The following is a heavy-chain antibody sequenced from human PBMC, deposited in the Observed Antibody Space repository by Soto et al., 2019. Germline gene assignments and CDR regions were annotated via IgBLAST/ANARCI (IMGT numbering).Heavy chain of an antibody. D-gene: IGHD3-16*01. V-gene: IGHV1-8*01. J-gene: IGHJ6*02. CDR2: MNAKSGDT. CDR3: ARGNPFNYAGFDV. Sequence: ASVKVSCKASGYTFSDFDINWLRQASGQGPEWMGWMNAKSGDTFFPQRFQGKFNVTWDTSLSTAYMEVGSLTSDDTAIYYCARGNPFNYAGFDVWGQGTTVTVSS. CDR1: GYTFSDFD.